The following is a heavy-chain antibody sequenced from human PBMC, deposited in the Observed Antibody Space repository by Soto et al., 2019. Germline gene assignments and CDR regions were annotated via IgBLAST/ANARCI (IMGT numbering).Heavy chain of an antibody. D-gene: IGHD5-18*01. J-gene: IGHJ4*02. Sequence: GGSLRLSCAASGFTFSDYYMSWIRQAPGEGLEWVSYISSSSSYTNYADSVKGRFTISRDNAKNSLYLQMNSLRAEDTAVYYCARDLARGYSYGYSFDYWGQGTLVTVSS. CDR2: ISSSSSYT. CDR3: ARDLARGYSYGYSFDY. CDR1: GFTFSDYY. V-gene: IGHV3-11*06.